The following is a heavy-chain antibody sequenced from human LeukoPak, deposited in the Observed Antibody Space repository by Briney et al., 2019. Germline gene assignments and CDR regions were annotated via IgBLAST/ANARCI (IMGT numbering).Heavy chain of an antibody. CDR1: GGSFSGYY. D-gene: IGHD6-19*01. V-gene: IGHV4-34*01. CDR2: MHHSGYT. J-gene: IGHJ4*02. Sequence: PSETLSLTCAVYGGSFSGYYWTWIRQAPGKGLEWIGEMHHSGYTAYNPSLGSRVTISEDTSNSQFSLKLTSVTAADTAVYYCARGFSSGWVDYWGQGTLVTVSS. CDR3: ARGFSSGWVDY.